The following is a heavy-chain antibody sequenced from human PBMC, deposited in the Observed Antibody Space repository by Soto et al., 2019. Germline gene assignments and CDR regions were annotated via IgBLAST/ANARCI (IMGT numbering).Heavy chain of an antibody. Sequence: GGSLRLSCTASGFTFGDYAMSWFRQAPGKGLEWVGFIRSKAYGGTTEYAASVKGRFTISRDDSKNTLYLQMNSLRAEDTAVYYCARDLVVVMDSGGMDVWGQGTTVSVSS. V-gene: IGHV3-49*03. CDR3: ARDLVVVMDSGGMDV. CDR1: GFTFGDYA. D-gene: IGHD3-22*01. J-gene: IGHJ6*02. CDR2: IRSKAYGGTT.